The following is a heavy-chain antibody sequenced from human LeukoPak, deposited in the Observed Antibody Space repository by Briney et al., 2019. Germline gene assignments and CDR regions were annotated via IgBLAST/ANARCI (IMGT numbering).Heavy chain of an antibody. CDR2: IYYGGST. V-gene: IGHV4-59*01. CDR3: ARVQQAAAYYYNYYYMDV. D-gene: IGHD6-13*01. Sequence: SETLSLTCTVSGGSISSYYWSWIRQPPGKGLEGIGYIYYGGSTNYNPSLKTRDTISVDTAKHQFPLKLSSVTAADTAVYDCARVQQAAAYYYNYYYMDVWGKGTTVTTSS. CDR1: GGSISSYY. J-gene: IGHJ6*03.